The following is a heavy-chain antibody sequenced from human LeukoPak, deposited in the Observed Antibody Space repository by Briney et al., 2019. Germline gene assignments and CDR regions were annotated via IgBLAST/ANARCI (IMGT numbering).Heavy chain of an antibody. V-gene: IGHV4-59*08. J-gene: IGHJ4*02. CDR2: IYYSGTV. Sequence: PSETLSLTCTVSGDSLTSYYWSGIRQPPGKGLQWIGYIYYSGTVNYNPSLKSRVTISVDTSKNQFSLNLSSVTAADTAVYYCARLGSYFDYWGQGTLVTVSS. CDR3: ARLGSYFDY. CDR1: GDSLTSYY.